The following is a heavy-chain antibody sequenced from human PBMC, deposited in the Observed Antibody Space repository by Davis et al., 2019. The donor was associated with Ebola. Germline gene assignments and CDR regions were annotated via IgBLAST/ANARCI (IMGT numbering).Heavy chain of an antibody. CDR3: AREPGYYYGMDV. J-gene: IGHJ6*02. CDR1: GFTFSSYS. CDR2: ISSSSSYI. V-gene: IGHV3-21*01. D-gene: IGHD1-14*01. Sequence: GESLKISCAASGFTFSSYSMNWVRQAPGKGLEWVSSISSSSSYIYYADSVKGRFTISRDNAKNTLYLQMNSLRAEDTAVYYCAREPGYYYGMDVWGQGTTVTVSS.